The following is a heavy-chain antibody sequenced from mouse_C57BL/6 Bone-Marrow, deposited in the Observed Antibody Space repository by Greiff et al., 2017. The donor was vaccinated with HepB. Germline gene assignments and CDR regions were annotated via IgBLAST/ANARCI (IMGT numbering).Heavy chain of an antibody. CDR1: GFTLSSYG. CDR2: ISSGGSYT. CDR3: ARHLYWYFDV. V-gene: IGHV5-6*02. J-gene: IGHJ1*03. Sequence: DVKLQESGGDLVKPGGSLKLSCAASGFTLSSYGMSWVRQTPDKRLEWVATISSGGSYTYYPDSVKGRFTISRDNAKNTLYLQMSSLKSEDTAMYYCARHLYWYFDVWGTGTTVTVSS.